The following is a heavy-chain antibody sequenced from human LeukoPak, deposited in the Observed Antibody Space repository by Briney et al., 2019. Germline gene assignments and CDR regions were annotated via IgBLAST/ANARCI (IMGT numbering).Heavy chain of an antibody. Sequence: PGGSLRLSCAASGFTFSSYGMHWVRQAPGEGLEWVAFIRYDGSNKYYADSVKGLFTISRDNSKNTLYLQMNSLRAEDTAVYYCAKDPSPPKVWFGESTTGTNWGQGTLVTVSS. V-gene: IGHV3-30*02. CDR2: IRYDGSNK. D-gene: IGHD3-10*01. CDR3: AKDPSPPKVWFGESTTGTN. CDR1: GFTFSSYG. J-gene: IGHJ4*02.